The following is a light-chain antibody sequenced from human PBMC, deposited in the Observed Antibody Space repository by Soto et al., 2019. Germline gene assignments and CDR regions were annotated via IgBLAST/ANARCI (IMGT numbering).Light chain of an antibody. Sequence: EIVLTQSPGTLSLSPGERGTLSCRASQNLGTLYLAWFQQRSGQAPRLLIYGASRRATGIPDRFTGSGSGTDFTLTINRVEPEDFAVYFCQQYAGSTRAVGQGTKVDIK. CDR1: QNLGTLY. CDR3: QQYAGSTRA. CDR2: GAS. V-gene: IGKV3-20*01. J-gene: IGKJ1*01.